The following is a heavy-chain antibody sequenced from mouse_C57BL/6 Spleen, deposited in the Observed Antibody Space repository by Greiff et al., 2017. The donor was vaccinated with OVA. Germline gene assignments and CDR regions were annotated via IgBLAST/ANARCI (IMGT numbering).Heavy chain of an antibody. CDR2: IDPETGGT. D-gene: IGHD2-3*01. Sequence: VQLQQSGAELVRPGASVTLSCKASGYTFTDYEMHWVKQTPVHGLEWIGAIDPETGGTAYNQKFKGKAILTADKSSSTAYMERRSLTSEDSAVYYCTRGWRLLPWFAYWGQGTLVTVSA. J-gene: IGHJ3*01. CDR3: TRGWRLLPWFAY. CDR1: GYTFTDYE. V-gene: IGHV1-15*01.